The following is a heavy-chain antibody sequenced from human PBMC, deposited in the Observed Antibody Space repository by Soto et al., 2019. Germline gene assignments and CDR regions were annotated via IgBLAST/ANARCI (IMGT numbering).Heavy chain of an antibody. CDR2: INAGDGST. CDR3: ARPNTGWDY. J-gene: IGHJ4*02. CDR1: GYTFTNYA. D-gene: IGHD6-19*01. V-gene: IGHV1-3*01. Sequence: QVQLVQSGAEVKKPGASVKVSCKASGYTFTNYAMHWVRQAPGHRLEWVGWINAGDGSTKYSQNFQGRVTITRDTSASTVFMGLASLRSEDTGVYYWARPNTGWDYWGQGALVTVSS.